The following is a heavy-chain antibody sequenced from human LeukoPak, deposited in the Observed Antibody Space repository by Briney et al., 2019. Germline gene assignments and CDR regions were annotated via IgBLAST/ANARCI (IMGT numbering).Heavy chain of an antibody. Sequence: GGSLRLSCAASGFTFSSYAMHWVRQAPGKGLEWVAVISYDGSNKYYADSVKGRFTTSRDNSKNTLYPQMNSLRAEDTAVYYCARDQGYSGYGLFDYWGQGTLVTVSS. CDR3: ARDQGYSGYGLFDY. V-gene: IGHV3-30*04. J-gene: IGHJ4*02. CDR1: GFTFSSYA. CDR2: ISYDGSNK. D-gene: IGHD5-12*01.